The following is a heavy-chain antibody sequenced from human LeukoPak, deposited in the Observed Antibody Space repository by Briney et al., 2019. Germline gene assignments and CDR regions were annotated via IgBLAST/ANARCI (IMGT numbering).Heavy chain of an antibody. J-gene: IGHJ4*02. V-gene: IGHV4-39*07. CDR1: GGSISSSSYY. Sequence: SETLSLTCTVSGGSISSSSYYWGWIRQPPGKGLEWIGSIYYSGSTYYNPSLKSRVTISVDTSKNQFSLKLSSVTAADTAVYYCIGGSIAISGNPAAKRTFDYWGQGTLVTVSS. D-gene: IGHD6-19*01. CDR2: IYYSGST. CDR3: IGGSIAISGNPAAKRTFDY.